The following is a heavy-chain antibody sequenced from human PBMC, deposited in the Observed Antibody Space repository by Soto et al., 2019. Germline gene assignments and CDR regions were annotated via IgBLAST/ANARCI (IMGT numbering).Heavy chain of an antibody. CDR1: GGSISSYY. V-gene: IGHV4-4*07. Sequence: SETLSLTCAVSGGSISSYYWSWIRQPPGKGLEWIGRIYTSGSTNYNPSLKSRVTMSVDTSKNQFSLKLSSVTAADTAVYYCARGAVAGYYYYGMDVWGQGTTVTVS. D-gene: IGHD6-19*01. J-gene: IGHJ6*02. CDR3: ARGAVAGYYYYGMDV. CDR2: IYTSGST.